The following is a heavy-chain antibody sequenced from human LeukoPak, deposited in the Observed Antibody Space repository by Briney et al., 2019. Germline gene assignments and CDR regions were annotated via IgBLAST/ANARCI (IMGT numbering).Heavy chain of an antibody. CDR3: ARASSLGAWFGETKYYFGY. V-gene: IGHV1-18*01. CDR2: ISAYNGNT. CDR1: GYTFTSYG. J-gene: IGHJ4*02. D-gene: IGHD3-10*01. Sequence: ASVKVSCKASGYTFTSYGISWVRQAPGQGLEWMGWISAYNGNTNYAQKLQGRVTMTTDTSTSTAYMELRSLRSDDTAVYYCARASSLGAWFGETKYYFGYWGQGTLVTVSS.